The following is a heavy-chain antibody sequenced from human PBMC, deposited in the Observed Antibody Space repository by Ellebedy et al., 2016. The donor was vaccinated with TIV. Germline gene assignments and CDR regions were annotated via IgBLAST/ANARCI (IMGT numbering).Heavy chain of an antibody. D-gene: IGHD2-15*01. CDR3: ARNAGWSIDY. V-gene: IGHV3-7*01. CDR1: GFSFTKYW. Sequence: GESLKISCAASGFSFTKYWMSWVRQTPGMGLEWVANIKEDGSYISYVDSVKGRFTCSRDNAKNSLYLQMNSLRAEDTAVYYCARNAGWSIDYWGQGTLVTVSS. CDR2: IKEDGSYI. J-gene: IGHJ4*02.